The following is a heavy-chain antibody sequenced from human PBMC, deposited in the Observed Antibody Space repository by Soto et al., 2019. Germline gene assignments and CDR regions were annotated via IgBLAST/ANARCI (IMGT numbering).Heavy chain of an antibody. V-gene: IGHV4-30-2*01. D-gene: IGHD2-21*02. J-gene: IGHJ4*02. CDR3: ARGPWAMCDNFFDY. CDR2: MYHTGKE. Sequence: QLQLQESGSGLVKPSQTLSLTCAVSGDSISSGGYSWILIRQPPGTGLECIGYMYHTGKEYCNPSLKSRVTMSLARSKNKFSLTLTSVTAADTAVYYCARGPWAMCDNFFDYWGQGTLVTVSS. CDR1: GDSISSGGYS.